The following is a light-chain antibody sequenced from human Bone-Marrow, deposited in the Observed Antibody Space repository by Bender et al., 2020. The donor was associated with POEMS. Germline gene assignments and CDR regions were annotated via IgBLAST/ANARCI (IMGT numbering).Light chain of an antibody. Sequence: QSALTQPASVSGSPGQSTTISCTGTSIDVGGDNKFSCSHQHQGKAPKLMIYEGNKRPSGVSTRFSGSKSGNTASLAISGLQAEDEADYFCCSYAGSSTFVFGPGTKVTVL. CDR1: SIDVGGDNK. CDR2: EGN. CDR3: CSYAGSSTFV. J-gene: IGLJ1*01. V-gene: IGLV2-23*03.